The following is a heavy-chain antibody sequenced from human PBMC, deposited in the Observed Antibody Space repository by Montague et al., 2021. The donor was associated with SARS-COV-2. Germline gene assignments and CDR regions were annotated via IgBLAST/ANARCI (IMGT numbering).Heavy chain of an antibody. D-gene: IGHD3-10*01. CDR3: ASGMYPSGRYYNRYSYGLYI. J-gene: IGHJ6*02. V-gene: IGHV4-34*01. CDR2: INHSANT. CDR1: GGSLSGYY. Sequence: SETLSLTCAVYGGSLSGYYWSWIRQHQAKGLEWIGEINHSANTKYYQSLTSPVTLSIDTSKNQFSLKLTFVTAADTATYYCASGMYPSGRYYNRYSYGLYIWGPGTTVIVSS.